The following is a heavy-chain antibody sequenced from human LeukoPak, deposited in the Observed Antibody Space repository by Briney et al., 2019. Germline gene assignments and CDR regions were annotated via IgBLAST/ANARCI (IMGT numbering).Heavy chain of an antibody. CDR3: ARDWGEYDFWSGYYYYGMDV. V-gene: IGHV3-30-3*01. CDR1: GFTFSSYA. D-gene: IGHD3-3*01. Sequence: GRSLRLSCAASGFTFSSYAMHWVRQASGKGLEWVAVISYDGSNKYYADSVKGRFTISRDNSKNTPYLQMNSLRAEDTAVYYCARDWGEYDFWSGYYYYGMDVWGQGTTVTVSS. CDR2: ISYDGSNK. J-gene: IGHJ6*02.